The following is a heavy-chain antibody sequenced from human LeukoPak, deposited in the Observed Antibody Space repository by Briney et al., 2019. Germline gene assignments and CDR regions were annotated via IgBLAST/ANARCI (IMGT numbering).Heavy chain of an antibody. Sequence: ASVKVSCKASGYTFTGYYMHWVRQAPGQGLEWMGWINPNSGGTNFAQKFQGRVTMTRDTSISTAYMELSRLRSDDTAVYYCARGVVGSSSWLPDAFDIWGQGTMVTVSS. V-gene: IGHV1-2*02. CDR1: GYTFTGYY. D-gene: IGHD6-13*01. CDR2: INPNSGGT. J-gene: IGHJ3*02. CDR3: ARGVVGSSSWLPDAFDI.